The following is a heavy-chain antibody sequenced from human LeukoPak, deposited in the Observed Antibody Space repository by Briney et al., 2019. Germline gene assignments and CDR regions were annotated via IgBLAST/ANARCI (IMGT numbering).Heavy chain of an antibody. CDR1: GGTFSSYA. CDR3: ARINVPPPVGSKELRYFDWQYYFDY. D-gene: IGHD3-9*01. CDR2: IIPIFGTA. J-gene: IGHJ4*02. V-gene: IGHV1-69*05. Sequence: SVKVSCKASGGTFSSYAISWVRQAPGQGLEWMGRIIPIFGTANYAQKFQGRVTMTRDTSISTAYMELSSLRSEDTAVYYCARINVPPPVGSKELRYFDWQYYFDYWGQGTLVTVSS.